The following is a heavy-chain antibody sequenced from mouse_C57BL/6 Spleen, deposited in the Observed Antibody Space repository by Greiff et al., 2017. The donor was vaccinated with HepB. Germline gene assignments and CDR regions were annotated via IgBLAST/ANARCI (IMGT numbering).Heavy chain of an antibody. Sequence: QVQLQQPGTELVKPGASVKLSCKASGYTFTSYWMHWVKQRPGQGLEWIGNINPSNGGTNYNEKFKSKSTLPVDKSSSTAYMQLSSLTSEDSAVYYCARAPYYYGSSYWYFDVWGTGTTVTVSS. J-gene: IGHJ1*03. CDR3: ARAPYYYGSSYWYFDV. D-gene: IGHD1-1*01. V-gene: IGHV1-53*01. CDR1: GYTFTSYW. CDR2: INPSNGGT.